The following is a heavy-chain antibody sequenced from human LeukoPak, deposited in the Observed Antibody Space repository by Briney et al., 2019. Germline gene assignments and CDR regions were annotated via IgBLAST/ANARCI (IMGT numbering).Heavy chain of an antibody. CDR3: ARVYFDWLLKGFDAFDI. J-gene: IGHJ3*02. CDR2: INHSRST. CDR1: GGSFSGYY. V-gene: IGHV4-34*01. D-gene: IGHD3-9*01. Sequence: SETLSLTCAVYGGSFSGYYWSWIRQPPGKGLEWIGEINHSRSTNYNASLRSRVTISVDTSKNQFSLRLSSVTAADTAVYYCARVYFDWLLKGFDAFDIWGQGTMVTVSS.